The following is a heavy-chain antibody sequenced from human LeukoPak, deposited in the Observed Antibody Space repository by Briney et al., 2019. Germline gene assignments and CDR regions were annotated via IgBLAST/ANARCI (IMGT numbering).Heavy chain of an antibody. CDR1: GGSFSGYY. V-gene: IGHV4-34*01. Sequence: KPSETLSLTCAVYGGSFSGYYWSWIRQPPGKGLEWIGEINHSGSTNYNPSLKSRVTISVDTSKNQFSLKLSSVTAADTAVYYCARGARRRNWFDPWGQGTLVTVSS. J-gene: IGHJ5*02. CDR3: ARGARRRNWFDP. CDR2: INHSGST.